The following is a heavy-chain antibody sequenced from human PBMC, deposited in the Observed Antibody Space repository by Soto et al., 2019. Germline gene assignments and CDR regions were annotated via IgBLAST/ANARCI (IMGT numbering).Heavy chain of an antibody. Sequence: GGSLRLSCAASAFTFSSYAMSWGRQAPGKGLEWASAISGSGGSTYYADSVKGRLTISRDNSKNTLYLQMNSLRAEDTAVYYCAKMVARGGYSYGYDYYYYMDVWGKGTTVTVSS. D-gene: IGHD5-18*01. CDR3: AKMVARGGYSYGYDYYYYMDV. CDR2: ISGSGGST. V-gene: IGHV3-23*01. J-gene: IGHJ6*03. CDR1: AFTFSSYA.